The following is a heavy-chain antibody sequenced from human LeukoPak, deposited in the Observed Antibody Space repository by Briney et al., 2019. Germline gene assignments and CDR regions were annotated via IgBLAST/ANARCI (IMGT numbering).Heavy chain of an antibody. V-gene: IGHV3-11*01. CDR2: ISSSGSTI. J-gene: IGHJ4*02. CDR1: GFTFRTYA. D-gene: IGHD6-19*01. CDR3: ARGSSDSLDY. Sequence: GGSLRLSCAASGFTFRTYAMSWIRQAPGKGLEWVSYISSSGSTIYYADSVQGRFTISRDNAKNSLYLQMNSLRAEDTAVYYCARGSSDSLDYWGQGTLVTVSS.